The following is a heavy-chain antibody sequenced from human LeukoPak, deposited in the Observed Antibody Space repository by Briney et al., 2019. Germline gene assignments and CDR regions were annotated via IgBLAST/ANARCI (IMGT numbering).Heavy chain of an antibody. CDR3: AKDHVWIGESRAFGY. CDR1: GFTFSRYG. J-gene: IGHJ4*02. Sequence: GGSLRLCCAASGFTFSRYGMHWVRQAPGKGLEWVAVISYDGSNKYYADSLKGRFTISRDNSKNTLYLQLNSLRGEDTAVYYCAKDHVWIGESRAFGYCGQGTLVTVSS. V-gene: IGHV3-30*18. CDR2: ISYDGSNK. D-gene: IGHD3-10*01.